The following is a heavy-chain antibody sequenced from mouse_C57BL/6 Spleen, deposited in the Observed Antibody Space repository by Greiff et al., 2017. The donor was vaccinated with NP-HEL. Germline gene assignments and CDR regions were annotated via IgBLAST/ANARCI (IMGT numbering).Heavy chain of an antibody. CDR2: IYPGSGST. V-gene: IGHV1-55*01. Sequence: QVQLQQPGAELVKPGASVKMSCKASGYTFTSYWITWVKQRPGQGLEWIGDIYPGSGSTNYNEKFKSKATLTVDTSSSTAYMQLSSLTSEDSAVYYCARGDYGYGLAMDYWGQGTSVTVSS. CDR1: GYTFTSYW. CDR3: ARGDYGYGLAMDY. J-gene: IGHJ4*01. D-gene: IGHD2-2*01.